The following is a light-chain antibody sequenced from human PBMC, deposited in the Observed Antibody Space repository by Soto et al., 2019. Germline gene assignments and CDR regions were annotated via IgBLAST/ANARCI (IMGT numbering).Light chain of an antibody. Sequence: DMQMTQYPSTLSACVGDRVTITCRASQSISSWLAWYQQKAGKAPKPLIYDASTLESGVPSRFSGSGSGTEFTLTISSLQPDDFATYYCQHYNSYSEAFGQGTKVDI. CDR3: QHYNSYSEA. CDR2: DAS. J-gene: IGKJ1*01. V-gene: IGKV1-5*01. CDR1: QSISSW.